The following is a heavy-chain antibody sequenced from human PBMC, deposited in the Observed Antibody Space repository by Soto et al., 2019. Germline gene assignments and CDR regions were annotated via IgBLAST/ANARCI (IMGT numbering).Heavy chain of an antibody. J-gene: IGHJ4*02. CDR2: ISGSGSST. Sequence: EVQLLESGGGLVEPGGSRRLSCAASGFTFSSYNMSWVRQAPGKGLEWVSTISGSGSSTYSADSVNGRFTISRDNSKNTLYLQMNSLRVEDTAIYYCAKAWGMDNWGQGTLVTVSS. CDR3: AKAWGMDN. V-gene: IGHV3-23*01. CDR1: GFTFSSYN. D-gene: IGHD7-27*01.